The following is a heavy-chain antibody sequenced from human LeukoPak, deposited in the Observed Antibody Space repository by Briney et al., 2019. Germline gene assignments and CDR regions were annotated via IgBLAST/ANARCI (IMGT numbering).Heavy chain of an antibody. CDR1: GYTFTGFY. D-gene: IGHD5-12*01. J-gene: IGHJ4*02. CDR3: VTAALYGGYDFDF. CDR2: INPGSGAT. V-gene: IGHV1-2*02. Sequence: ASVKVSCKASGYTFTGFYMHWVRQAPGQGLEWMGWINPGSGATNSAPRFQGRVTLTRDTSINAVYTELMRLRSDDTAVYYCVTAALYGGYDFDFWGQGTLVSVSS.